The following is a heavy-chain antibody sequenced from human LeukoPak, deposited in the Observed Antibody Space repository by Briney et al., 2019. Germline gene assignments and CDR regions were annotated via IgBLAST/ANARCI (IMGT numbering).Heavy chain of an antibody. CDR1: GGSFSGYY. CDR3: ARDETTPIPGAY. D-gene: IGHD4-17*01. V-gene: IGHV4-34*01. CDR2: INHSGST. Sequence: SETLSLTCAVYGGSFSGYYWNWIRQPPGKGLEWIGEINHSGSTHYNPSLKSRVTMSVDTSKNQFSMKLSSVTAADTAVYYCARDETTPIPGAYWGQGTLVTASS. J-gene: IGHJ4*02.